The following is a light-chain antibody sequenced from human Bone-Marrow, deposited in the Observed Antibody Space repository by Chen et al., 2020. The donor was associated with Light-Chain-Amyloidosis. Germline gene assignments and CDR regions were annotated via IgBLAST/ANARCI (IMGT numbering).Light chain of an antibody. V-gene: IGKV2-28*01. J-gene: IGKJ3*01. CDR1: QSLLHSNGYNY. CDR3: MQGLQTPTT. CDR2: MGS. Sequence: DIVMTQSPLSLPVTPGEPASISCRSSQSLLHSNGYNYLDWYLQKPGQSPQLLIYMGSNRASGVPDRFSGRGSGTDFTLKISRVEAEDVGVYYCMQGLQTPTTFGPGTTVDIK.